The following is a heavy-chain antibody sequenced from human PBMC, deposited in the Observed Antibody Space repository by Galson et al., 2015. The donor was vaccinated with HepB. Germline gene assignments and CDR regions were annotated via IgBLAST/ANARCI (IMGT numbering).Heavy chain of an antibody. D-gene: IGHD5-24*01. CDR3: ARVSEGMAGFDY. CDR1: GFTFSSYD. Sequence: SLRLSCAASGFTFSSYDMHWVRQAPGKGLEWVSSISSSSSYIYYADSVKGRFTISRDNAKNSLYLQMNSLRAEDTAVYYCARVSEGMAGFDYWGQGTLVTVSS. J-gene: IGHJ4*02. V-gene: IGHV3-21*01. CDR2: ISSSSSYI.